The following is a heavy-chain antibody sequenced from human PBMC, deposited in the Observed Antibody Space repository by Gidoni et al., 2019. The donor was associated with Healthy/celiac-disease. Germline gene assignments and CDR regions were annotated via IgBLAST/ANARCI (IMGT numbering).Heavy chain of an antibody. D-gene: IGHD3-22*01. CDR3: ATGDYYDSSGLDY. Sequence: QVQLQESGPGLVKPSQTLSLTCTVSVGSISSGGYYWSWIRQHPGKGLEWIGYIYYSGSTYYNPSLKSRVTISVDTSKNQFSLKLSSVTAADTAVYYCATGDYYDSSGLDYWGQGTLVTVSS. J-gene: IGHJ4*02. CDR2: IYYSGST. CDR1: VGSISSGGYY. V-gene: IGHV4-31*03.